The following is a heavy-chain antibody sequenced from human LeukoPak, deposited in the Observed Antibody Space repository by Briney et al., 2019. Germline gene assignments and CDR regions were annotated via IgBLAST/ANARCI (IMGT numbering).Heavy chain of an antibody. Sequence: ASVKVSCKASGYTFTGYYMHWVRQAPGQGLEWMEWINPNSGGTNYAQKFQGRVTMTRDTSISTAYMELSRLRSDDTAVYYCARDRSSTVTTGFWFDPWGQGTLVTVSS. V-gene: IGHV1-2*02. CDR3: ARDRSSTVTTGFWFDP. D-gene: IGHD4-11*01. CDR1: GYTFTGYY. J-gene: IGHJ5*02. CDR2: INPNSGGT.